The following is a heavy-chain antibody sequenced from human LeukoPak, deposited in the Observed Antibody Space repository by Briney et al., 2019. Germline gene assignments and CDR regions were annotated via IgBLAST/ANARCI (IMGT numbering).Heavy chain of an antibody. CDR2: ISYDGSNK. CDR1: GFTFSSYG. D-gene: IGHD1-26*01. Sequence: GGSLRLSCAASGFTFSSYGMHWVRQAPGKGLEWVAVISYDGSNKYYADSVKGRFTISRDNSKNTLYLQMNSLRAEDTAVYYCAKEVEYYYGMDVWGQGTTVTVSS. V-gene: IGHV3-30*18. CDR3: AKEVEYYYGMDV. J-gene: IGHJ6*02.